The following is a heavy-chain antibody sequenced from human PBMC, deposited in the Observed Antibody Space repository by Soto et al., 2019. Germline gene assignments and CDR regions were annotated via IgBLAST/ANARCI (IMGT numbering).Heavy chain of an antibody. Sequence: EVQLVESGGGLVKPGGSLRLSCAASGFTFSSYSMNWVRQAPGKGLEWVSSISSSSSYIYYADSVKGRFTISRDNAKNSLYLQVNSLRAEDTAVYYCARSPYYDFWTGDYYYGMDVWGQGTTVTVSS. D-gene: IGHD3-3*01. V-gene: IGHV3-21*01. CDR2: ISSSSSYI. CDR3: ARSPYYDFWTGDYYYGMDV. CDR1: GFTFSSYS. J-gene: IGHJ6*02.